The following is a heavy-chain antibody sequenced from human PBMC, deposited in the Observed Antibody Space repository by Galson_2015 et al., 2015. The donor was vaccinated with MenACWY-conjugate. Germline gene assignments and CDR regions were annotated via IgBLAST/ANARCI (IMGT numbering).Heavy chain of an antibody. Sequence: SLRLSCAASGFTFGTYGIHWVRQAPAKGPEWVALIWDDGSYKYYADSVKGRFTISRDNSKNTLYLQMNSLRAEDTAVYYCARVFDTWYMDVWGKGTTVTVSS. D-gene: IGHD3-3*01. CDR3: ARVFDTWYMDV. CDR1: GFTFGTYG. V-gene: IGHV3-33*08. CDR2: IWDDGSYK. J-gene: IGHJ6*03.